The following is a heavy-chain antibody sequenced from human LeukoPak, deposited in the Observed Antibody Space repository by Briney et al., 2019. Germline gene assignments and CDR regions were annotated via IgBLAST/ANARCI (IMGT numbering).Heavy chain of an antibody. CDR2: IFSGGNT. D-gene: IGHD6-19*01. CDR1: GFIVSTNY. J-gene: IGHJ4*02. V-gene: IGHV3-53*01. CDR3: ARGEYGSCWYRD. Sequence: PGGSLRLSCAASGFIVSTNYMSWVRQAPGKGLEWVSLIFSGGNTNYADSVKGRFTFFRDTSDNTLFLQINSLRVEDTAAYYCARGEYGSCWYRDWGQGTLVTVSS.